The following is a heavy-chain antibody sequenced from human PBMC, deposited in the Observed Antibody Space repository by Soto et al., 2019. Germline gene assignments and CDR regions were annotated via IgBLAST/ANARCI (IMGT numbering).Heavy chain of an antibody. CDR1: RFTCSMYW. CDR3: ASIAVAGGP. V-gene: IGHV3-74*01. J-gene: IGHJ5*02. Sequence: LXLSCAASRFTCSMYWMHWVRQAPGKGLVWVSRINSDGSSTSYADSVKGRFTISRDNAKNTLYLQMNSLRAEDTAVYYCASIAVAGGPCGQGTLVTVSS. D-gene: IGHD6-19*01. CDR2: INSDGSST.